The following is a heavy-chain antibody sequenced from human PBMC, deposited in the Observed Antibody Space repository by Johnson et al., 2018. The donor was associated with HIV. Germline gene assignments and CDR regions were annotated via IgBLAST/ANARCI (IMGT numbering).Heavy chain of an antibody. Sequence: QVQLVESGGGLVKPGGSLRLSCAASGFSFSDYYMSWIRQTPGKGLEWVSYISSSGTTVYYAYSVQGRFSISRDNAKHSLYLQMNSLRAEDTAVYYCARDRGYWDGLDIWGQGTMVTVSS. CDR1: GFSFSDYY. CDR3: ARDRGYWDGLDI. CDR2: ISSSGTTV. V-gene: IGHV3-11*04. J-gene: IGHJ3*02. D-gene: IGHD3-22*01.